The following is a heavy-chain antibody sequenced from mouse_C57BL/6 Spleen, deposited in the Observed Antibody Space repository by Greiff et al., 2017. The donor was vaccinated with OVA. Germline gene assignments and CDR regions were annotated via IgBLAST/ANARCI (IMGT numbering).Heavy chain of an antibody. D-gene: IGHD1-3*01. Sequence: VQLKESGGGLVKPGGSLKLSCAASGFTFSDYGMHWVRQAPEKGLEWVAYISSGSSTIYYADTVKGRFTISRDNAKNTLFLQMTSLRSEDTAMYYCARSGSHYYAMDYWGQGTSVTVSS. J-gene: IGHJ4*01. CDR2: ISSGSSTI. CDR3: ARSGSHYYAMDY. CDR1: GFTFSDYG. V-gene: IGHV5-17*01.